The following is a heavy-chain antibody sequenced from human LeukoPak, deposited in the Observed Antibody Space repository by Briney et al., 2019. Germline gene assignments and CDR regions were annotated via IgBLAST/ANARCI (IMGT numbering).Heavy chain of an antibody. Sequence: GGSLRLSCAASGFTFSSYWMSWVRQAPGKGLEWVANIKQDGSEKYYVDSVKGRFTISRDNAKNSLYLQMNSLRAEDTAVYYCARDLHTSDPIDFDYWGQGTLVTVSS. J-gene: IGHJ4*02. CDR3: ARDLHTSDPIDFDY. V-gene: IGHV3-7*01. CDR1: GFTFSSYW. CDR2: IKQDGSEK.